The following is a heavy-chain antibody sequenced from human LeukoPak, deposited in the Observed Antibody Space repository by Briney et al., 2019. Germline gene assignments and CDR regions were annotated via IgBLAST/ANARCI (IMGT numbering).Heavy chain of an antibody. CDR2: INPNSGDT. J-gene: IGHJ6*03. V-gene: IGHV1-2*06. D-gene: IGHD2-8*01. Sequence: ASVQVSCKASGYTFSGSYIHWVRQAPGKGLEWMGRINPNSGDTNFAQRFQGRVTMTRDTSISTAYMELSSLTSDDTAVYFCARSAEHCNNGVCFTDYYMDVWGKGTTVTVSS. CDR1: GYTFSGSY. CDR3: ARSAEHCNNGVCFTDYYMDV.